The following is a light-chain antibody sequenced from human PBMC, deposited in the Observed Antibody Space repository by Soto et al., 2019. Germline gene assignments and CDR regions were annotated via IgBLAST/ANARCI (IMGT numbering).Light chain of an antibody. J-gene: IGLJ1*01. CDR3: QSHDSSLSAYI. CDR2: GNS. Sequence: QSVLTQPPSVSGAPGQRVTISCTGSSSNIGAGYDVHWYQQLPGTAPKLLIYGNSNRPSGVPDRFSGSKSGTSASLAITGLQAEDEADFYCQSHDSSLSAYILGPGTKVT. CDR1: SSNIGAGYD. V-gene: IGLV1-40*01.